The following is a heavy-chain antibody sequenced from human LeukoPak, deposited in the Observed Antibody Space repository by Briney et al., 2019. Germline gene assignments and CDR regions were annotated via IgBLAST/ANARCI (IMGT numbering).Heavy chain of an antibody. J-gene: IGHJ5*02. V-gene: IGHV3-33*06. CDR3: AKFGVAGQAFDP. CDR2: IYYDGRDK. Sequence: QPGTSLRLSCAASGLTFKNYGMHWVRQAPGKGLEWVSIIYYDGRDKYYADSVKGRFTVSRDNSKNALYLQMNSLRAEDTAVYYCAKFGVAGQAFDPWGQGTLVTVSS. CDR1: GLTFKNYG. D-gene: IGHD3-3*01.